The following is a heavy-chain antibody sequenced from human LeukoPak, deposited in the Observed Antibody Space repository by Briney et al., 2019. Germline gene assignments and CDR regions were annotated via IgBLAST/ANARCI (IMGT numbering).Heavy chain of an antibody. D-gene: IGHD3-22*01. V-gene: IGHV4-39*01. CDR3: ATQDLSIAMLGY. CDR1: GGSISSSSYY. CDR2: IYYSGST. Sequence: SETLSLTCTVSGGSISSSSYYWVWIRQPPGKGLEWIGSIYYSGSTYYNPSLKSRVTTSVDTSRNQFSLKLSSVTAADTAVYYCATQDLSIAMLGYWGQGTLVTVSS. J-gene: IGHJ1*01.